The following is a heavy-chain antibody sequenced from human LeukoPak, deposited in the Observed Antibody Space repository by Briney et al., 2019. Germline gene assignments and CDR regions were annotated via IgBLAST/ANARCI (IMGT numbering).Heavy chain of an antibody. CDR1: GFTFSSYA. CDR3: AKDTAMIVVVINNY. CDR2: ISGSGGST. D-gene: IGHD3-22*01. J-gene: IGHJ4*02. Sequence: GGSLRLPCAASGFTFSSYAMSWVRQAPGKGLEWVSAISGSGGSTYYADSVKGRFTISRDNSKNTLYLQMNSLRAEDTAVYYCAKDTAMIVVVINNYWGQGTLVTVSS. V-gene: IGHV3-23*01.